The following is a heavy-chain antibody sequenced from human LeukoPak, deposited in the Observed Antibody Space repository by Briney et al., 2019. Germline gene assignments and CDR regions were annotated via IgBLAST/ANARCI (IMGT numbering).Heavy chain of an antibody. V-gene: IGHV5-51*01. CDR1: GYNFATYW. CDR3: VRRERYSSGWFFDY. D-gene: IGHD6-19*01. Sequence: GESLKISCKGSGYNFATYWIGWVRQMPGKGLEWMGVIYPGDSDTRYSPSFQGQVTISADKSITTANLQWSSLKASDTAMYYCVRRERYSSGWFFDYWGQGTLVTVSS. J-gene: IGHJ4*02. CDR2: IYPGDSDT.